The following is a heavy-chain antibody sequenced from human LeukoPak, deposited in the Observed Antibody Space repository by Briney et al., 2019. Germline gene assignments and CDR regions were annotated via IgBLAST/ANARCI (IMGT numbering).Heavy chain of an antibody. CDR1: GDSVTSTY. CDR2: GHHSESS. V-gene: IGHV4-59*02. CDR3: ARESAGSLHDSTAAFHY. D-gene: IGHD2-8*02. J-gene: IGHJ4*02. Sequence: PSGTLSLTCSVSGDSVTSTYWSWIRQPPGKGLEWIAYGHHSESSNYNPSFRSRVTIPVDTSRNQFSLRLTSVTAADTAAYYCARESAGSLHDSTAAFHYWGQGILVIVSS.